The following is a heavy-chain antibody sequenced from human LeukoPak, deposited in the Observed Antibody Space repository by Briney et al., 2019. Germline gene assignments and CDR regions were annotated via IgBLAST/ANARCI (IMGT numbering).Heavy chain of an antibody. D-gene: IGHD3-10*01. CDR1: GYTFTSYD. J-gene: IGHJ5*02. V-gene: IGHV1-8*03. CDR3: ARAPRITMVRGVIYWFDP. Sequence: AASVKVSCKASGYTFTSYDINWVRQAPGQGLEWMGWMNPNSGNTGYAQKFQGRVTITRNTSISTAYMELSSLRSEDTAVYYCARAPRITMVRGVIYWFDPWGQGTLVTASS. CDR2: MNPNSGNT.